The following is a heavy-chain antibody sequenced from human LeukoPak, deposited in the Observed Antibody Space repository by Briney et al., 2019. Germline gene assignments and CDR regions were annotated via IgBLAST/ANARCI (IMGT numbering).Heavy chain of an antibody. CDR2: IIPILGIA. CDR3: ARELELDAFDI. V-gene: IGHV1-69*04. Sequence: GASVKVSCKASGGTFSSYAISWVRQAPGQGLEWMGRIIPILGIANYAQKFQGRVTITADKSTSTAYMELSSLRSDDTAVYYCARELELDAFDIWGQGTMVTVSS. J-gene: IGHJ3*02. CDR1: GGTFSSYA. D-gene: IGHD1-7*01.